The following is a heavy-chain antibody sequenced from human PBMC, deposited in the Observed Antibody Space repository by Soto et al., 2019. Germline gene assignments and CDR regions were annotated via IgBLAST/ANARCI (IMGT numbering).Heavy chain of an antibody. J-gene: IGHJ5*02. Sequence: SETLSLTCTVSGGSISTNGDFWAWIRQPPGKGLEWIGTIYYGGSAYYNPSLKSRVTMSVATSKNQFSLKVNSVIAADTALYYCARATSTNWFDPWGQGTLVTVSS. CDR1: GGSISTNGDF. CDR2: IYYGGSA. V-gene: IGHV4-39*01. CDR3: ARATSTNWFDP.